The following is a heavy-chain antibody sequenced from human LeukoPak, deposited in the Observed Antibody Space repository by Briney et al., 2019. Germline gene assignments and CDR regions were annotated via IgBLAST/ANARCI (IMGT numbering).Heavy chain of an antibody. D-gene: IGHD2-8*02. CDR1: GFTFSSYL. CDR3: ARDQLYCTGGYCYFDS. J-gene: IGHJ4*02. CDR2: INGDGRSI. V-gene: IGHV3-74*01. Sequence: GGSLRLSCVASGFTFSSYLMHWVRQAPGKGLVWVSRINGDGRSISYADSVKGRFTISRDNAKNTLYLQMNSLRAEDTALYYCARDQLYCTGGYCYFDSWGQGTLVTVSS.